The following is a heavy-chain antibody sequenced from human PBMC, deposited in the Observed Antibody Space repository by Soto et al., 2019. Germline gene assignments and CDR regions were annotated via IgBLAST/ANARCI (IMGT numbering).Heavy chain of an antibody. Sequence: QVQLQESGPGLVKPSQTLSLTCTVSGGSISSGDYYWSWIRQPPGKGLEWIGYIYYSGSTYYNPSLKSRVTTPGDTSKSHCALKLSSVTAADTAVYYCARVGLLHYGDSEIYWGQGTLVTVSS. CDR3: ARVGLLHYGDSEIY. CDR1: GGSISSGDYY. J-gene: IGHJ4*02. D-gene: IGHD4-17*01. V-gene: IGHV4-30-4*01. CDR2: IYYSGST.